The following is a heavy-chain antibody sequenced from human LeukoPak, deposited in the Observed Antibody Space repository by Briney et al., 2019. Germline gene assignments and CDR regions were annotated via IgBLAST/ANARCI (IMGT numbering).Heavy chain of an antibody. V-gene: IGHV3-15*01. CDR1: GFTFSSYS. J-gene: IGHJ4*02. D-gene: IGHD5-12*01. CDR2: IKSKTDGGTT. Sequence: GGSLRLSCAASGFTFSSYSMNWVRQAPGKGLEWVGRIKSKTDGGTTDYAAPVKGRFTISRDDSKNTLYLQVNSLKTEDTAVYYCTTDPYSGYEGFDYWGQGTLVTVSS. CDR3: TTDPYSGYEGFDY.